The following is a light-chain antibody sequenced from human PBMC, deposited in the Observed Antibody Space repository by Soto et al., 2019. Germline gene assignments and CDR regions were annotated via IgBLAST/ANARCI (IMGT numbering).Light chain of an antibody. CDR2: AAS. Sequence: DIQMTQSPSSLSASVGARVTITCRASQSISSYLTWYQQKPGKAPKLLIYAASSLQSGGPSRFSGSGSGTDFTLTISSLQPEDFATYYCQQSYSTPYLTFGGGTKVEMK. CDR1: QSISSY. V-gene: IGKV1-39*01. J-gene: IGKJ4*01. CDR3: QQSYSTPYLT.